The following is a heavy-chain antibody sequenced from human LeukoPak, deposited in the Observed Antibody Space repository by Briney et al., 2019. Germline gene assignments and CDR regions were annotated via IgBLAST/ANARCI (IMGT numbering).Heavy chain of an antibody. CDR1: GYTFTGYY. CDR2: INPNSGGT. CDR3: ASAWREHYMDV. D-gene: IGHD1-26*01. V-gene: IGHV1-2*02. Sequence: ASVKVSCKASGYTFTGYYMHWVRQAPGQGLEWMGWINPNSGGTSYAQKFQGRVTMTRDTSISTAYMELSRLRSDDTAVYYCASAWREHYMDVWGKGTTVTVSS. J-gene: IGHJ6*03.